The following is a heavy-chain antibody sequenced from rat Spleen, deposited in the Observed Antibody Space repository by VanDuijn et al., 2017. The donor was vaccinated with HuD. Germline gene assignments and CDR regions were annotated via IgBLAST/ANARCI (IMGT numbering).Heavy chain of an antibody. CDR1: GYSITSSY. CDR2: IGYSGST. D-gene: IGHD1-12*01. Sequence: QLQESGPGLVKPSQSLSLTCFVTGYSITSSYRWNWIRKFPENKMEWMGYIGYSGSTGYNPSLKTRISITRDTLKNQFFLQLNSVTTEGTATYYCARYRDSYGHVGIFDYWGQGVMVTVSS. CDR3: ARYRDSYGHVGIFDY. J-gene: IGHJ2*01. V-gene: IGHV3-1*01.